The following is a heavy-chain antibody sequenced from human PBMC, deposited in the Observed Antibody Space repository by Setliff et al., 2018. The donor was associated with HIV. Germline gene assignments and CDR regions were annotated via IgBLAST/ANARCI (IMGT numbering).Heavy chain of an antibody. CDR1: GGSFTSRSYY. D-gene: IGHD3-3*01. V-gene: IGHV4-39*01. CDR3: ARSKTFYDFWGGYYTHGAFKI. J-gene: IGHJ3*02. Sequence: SETLSLICTVSGGSFTSRSYYWGWIRQPPGKGLEWIGSIFYSGITYYNPSLKSRVTISVDTSKNQFSLNLTSVTAADTAVYYRARSKTFYDFWGGYYTHGAFKIWGLGTMVTVS. CDR2: IFYSGIT.